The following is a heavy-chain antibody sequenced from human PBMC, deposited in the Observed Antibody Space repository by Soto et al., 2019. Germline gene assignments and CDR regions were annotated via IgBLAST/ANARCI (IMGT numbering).Heavy chain of an antibody. CDR2: IYWNDDK. CDR3: ARIGIAAAGTRVEYFQH. V-gene: IGHV2-5*01. CDR1: GFSLSTSGVG. D-gene: IGHD6-13*01. J-gene: IGHJ1*01. Sequence: QITLKESGPTLVKPTQTLTLTCTFSGFSLSTSGVGVGWIRQPPGKALEWLALIYWNDDKRYSPSLKSRLTITKDTSKNQVVLTMTNMEPVDTATYYCARIGIAAAGTRVEYFQHWGQGTLVTVSS.